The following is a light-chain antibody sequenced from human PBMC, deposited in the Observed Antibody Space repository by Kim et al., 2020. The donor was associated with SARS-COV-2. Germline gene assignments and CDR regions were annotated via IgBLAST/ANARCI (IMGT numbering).Light chain of an antibody. CDR3: QKYSDWPPHT. V-gene: IGKV3-15*01. J-gene: IGKJ2*01. CDR1: QSVRSN. Sequence: EIVMTQSPASLSVSPGERVTLFCRASQSVRSNLAWYQQRPGQSPRLVIYAASTRATGIPARFSGSGSGTDFTLTISSLQSEDFAVYYCQKYSDWPPHTFGQGTKLEI. CDR2: AAS.